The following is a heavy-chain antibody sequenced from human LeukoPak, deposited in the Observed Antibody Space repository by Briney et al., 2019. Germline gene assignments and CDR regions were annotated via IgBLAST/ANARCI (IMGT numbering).Heavy chain of an antibody. Sequence: SETLSLTCAIYGGSFRGYYWSWVRQPPGKGLVWIGEINDSGTTNYNPSLKSRVTVSLDTSKNQFSLKLSSVTAADTAVYYCASSRVYYDSSGWTYGMDVWGQGTTVTVSS. CDR1: GGSFRGYY. V-gene: IGHV4-34*01. D-gene: IGHD3-22*01. CDR2: INDSGTT. CDR3: ASSRVYYDSSGWTYGMDV. J-gene: IGHJ6*02.